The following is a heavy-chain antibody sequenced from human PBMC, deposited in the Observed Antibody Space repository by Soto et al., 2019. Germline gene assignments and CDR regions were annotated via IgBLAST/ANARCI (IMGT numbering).Heavy chain of an antibody. J-gene: IGHJ5*02. Sequence: GSLRLSCTASGFTFSSYSMNWVRQAPGKGLEWVSSISSSSSYIYYADSVKGRFTISRDNAKNSLYLQMNSLRAEDTAVYYCARDAYSYASGFDPWGQGTLVTVSS. D-gene: IGHD5-18*01. V-gene: IGHV3-21*01. CDR1: GFTFSSYS. CDR2: ISSSSSYI. CDR3: ARDAYSYASGFDP.